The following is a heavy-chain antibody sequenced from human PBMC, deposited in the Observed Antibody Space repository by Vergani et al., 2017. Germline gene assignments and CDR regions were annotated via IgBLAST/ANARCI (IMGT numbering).Heavy chain of an antibody. CDR3: AREEAYCGGDCYSLDAPNYYYGMDV. CDR1: GFTFSSYG. D-gene: IGHD2-21*02. Sequence: QVQLVESGGGVVQPGRSLRLSCAASGFTFSSYGMHWVRQAPGKGLEWVAVIWYDGSNKYYADSVKGRFTISRDNSKNTLYLQMNSLRAEDTAVYYCAREEAYCGGDCYSLDAPNYYYGMDVWGQGTTVTVSS. CDR2: IWYDGSNK. J-gene: IGHJ6*02. V-gene: IGHV3-33*01.